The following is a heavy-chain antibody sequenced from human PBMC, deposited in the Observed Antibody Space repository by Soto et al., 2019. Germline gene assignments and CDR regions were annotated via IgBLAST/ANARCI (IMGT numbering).Heavy chain of an antibody. CDR2: INHSGST. V-gene: IGHV4-34*01. D-gene: IGHD2-8*02. CDR3: ARDKITGLLDY. CDR1: GGSFSGYY. J-gene: IGHJ4*02. Sequence: QVQLRQWGAGLLKPSETLSLTCAVYGGSFSGYYWTWIRQPPGTGLEWIGEINHSGSTNYNPSLKSRVTISVDTSKNQFSLKLTSVTAADTAVYYCARDKITGLLDYWGQGTLVTVSS.